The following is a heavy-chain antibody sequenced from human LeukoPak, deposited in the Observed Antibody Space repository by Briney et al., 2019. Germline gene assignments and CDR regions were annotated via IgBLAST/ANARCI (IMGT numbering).Heavy chain of an antibody. CDR2: ISAYNGNT. D-gene: IGHD2-2*01. CDR3: ARENLSRAVVPAAMPYNWFDP. V-gene: IGHV1-18*01. J-gene: IGHJ5*02. Sequence: ASVTVSCTASRYTFTYYGISWVRQAPGQGLEWMGWISAYNGNTHYAQKLQGRVTMTTDTATRTAYMELRSLRSEDTAVYYCARENLSRAVVPAAMPYNWFDPWGHGTLVTVSS. CDR1: RYTFTYYG.